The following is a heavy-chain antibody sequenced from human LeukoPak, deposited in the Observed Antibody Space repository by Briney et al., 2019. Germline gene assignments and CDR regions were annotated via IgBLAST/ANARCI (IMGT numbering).Heavy chain of an antibody. D-gene: IGHD6-13*01. J-gene: IGHJ4*02. CDR2: IYYSGST. Sequence: PSETLSLTCTVSGGSISSSSYYWGWIRQPPGKGLEWIGNIYYSGSTYYNPSLKSRVTISVDTSKNQFSLNVSSVTAADTAAYYCARWGIAAVTFDYWGQGTLVSVSS. V-gene: IGHV4-39*01. CDR3: ARWGIAAVTFDY. CDR1: GGSISSSSYY.